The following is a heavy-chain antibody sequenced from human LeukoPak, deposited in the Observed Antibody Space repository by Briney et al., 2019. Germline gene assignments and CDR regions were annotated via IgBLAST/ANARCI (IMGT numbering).Heavy chain of an antibody. CDR3: ARGVPKGKAAAGISEPYYFDY. Sequence: GASVKVSCKVSGYTLTELSMHWVRQAPGKGLEWMGGFDPEDGETIYAQKFQGRVTITADESTSTAYMELSSLRSEDTAVYYCARGVPKGKAAAGISEPYYFDYWGQGTLVTVSS. V-gene: IGHV1-24*01. D-gene: IGHD6-13*01. CDR1: GYTLTELS. J-gene: IGHJ4*02. CDR2: FDPEDGET.